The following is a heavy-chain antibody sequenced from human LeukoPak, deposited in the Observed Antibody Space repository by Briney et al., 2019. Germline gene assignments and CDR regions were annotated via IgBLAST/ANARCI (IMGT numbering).Heavy chain of an antibody. CDR3: ASIVVVPAAAKRKAFDY. Sequence: GGSLRLSCAASGSSFSSYSMNWVRQAPGKGLEWVSYISSSSSSIYYADSVKGRFTISRDNSKNTLYLQMNSLRAEDTAVYYCASIVVVPAAAKRKAFDYWGQGTLVTVSS. V-gene: IGHV3-48*01. D-gene: IGHD2-2*01. CDR2: ISSSSSSI. CDR1: GSSFSSYS. J-gene: IGHJ4*02.